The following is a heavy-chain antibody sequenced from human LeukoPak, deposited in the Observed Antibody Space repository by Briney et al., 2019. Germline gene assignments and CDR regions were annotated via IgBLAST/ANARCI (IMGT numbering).Heavy chain of an antibody. Sequence: SETLSLTCAVYGGSFSGYYWSWIRQPPGKGLEWIGEINHSGSTNYNPSLKSRVTISVDTSKNQFSLKLSSVTAADTAVYYCARGGLYGGNPRVFNYWGQGTLVTVSS. D-gene: IGHD4-23*01. CDR1: GGSFSGYY. V-gene: IGHV4-34*01. CDR3: ARGGLYGGNPRVFNY. CDR2: INHSGST. J-gene: IGHJ4*02.